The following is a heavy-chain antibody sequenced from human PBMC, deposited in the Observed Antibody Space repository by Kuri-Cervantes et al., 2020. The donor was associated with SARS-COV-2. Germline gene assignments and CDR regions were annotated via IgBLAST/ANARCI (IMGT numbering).Heavy chain of an antibody. V-gene: IGHV4-38-2*02. CDR3: ARVGSALRRDFDY. J-gene: IGHJ4*02. D-gene: IGHD6-25*01. CDR2: IYHSGST. CDR1: GYSISSGYY. Sequence: SETLSLTCTVSGYSISSGYYWGWIRQPPGKGLEWIGSIYHSGSTYYNPSLKSRVTMSVDTSKNQFSLKLSSVTAADTAVYYCARVGSALRRDFDYWGQGTLVTVSS.